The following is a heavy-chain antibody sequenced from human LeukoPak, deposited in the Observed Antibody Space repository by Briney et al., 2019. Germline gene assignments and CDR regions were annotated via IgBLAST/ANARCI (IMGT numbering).Heavy chain of an antibody. Sequence: GASVKVSCKASGYTFTSYDINWVRQATGQGLEWMGWMNPNSGNTGYAQKFQGRVTMTRNTSISTAYMELSSLRSEDTAVYYCARGTGFGVVILYYYGMDVWGQGPTVTVSS. CDR1: GYTFTSYD. D-gene: IGHD3-3*01. CDR3: ARGTGFGVVILYYYGMDV. CDR2: MNPNSGNT. V-gene: IGHV1-8*01. J-gene: IGHJ6*02.